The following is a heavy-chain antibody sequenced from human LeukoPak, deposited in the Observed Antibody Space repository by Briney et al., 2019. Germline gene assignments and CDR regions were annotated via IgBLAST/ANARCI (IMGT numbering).Heavy chain of an antibody. Sequence: GGSLRLSCAASGFTFSSSWMTWVRQAPGKGLEWVASMNEDGGEIHYVDSVKGRFTISRDNSKNSLYLQMNSLRTEDTALYYCAKNKKSWGLYDYWGQGTLVTVSS. CDR3: AKNKKSWGLYDY. CDR1: GFTFSSSW. D-gene: IGHD4/OR15-4a*01. V-gene: IGHV3-7*03. J-gene: IGHJ4*02. CDR2: MNEDGGEI.